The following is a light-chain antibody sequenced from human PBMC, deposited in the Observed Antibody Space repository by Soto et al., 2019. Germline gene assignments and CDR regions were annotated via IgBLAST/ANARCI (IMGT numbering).Light chain of an antibody. CDR2: EVT. CDR3: CSYAGNSNYV. Sequence: QSVLTQPPSASGCPGQSVTISCTGASSDVGGYNYVSWYQQHPGEAPKLIIYEVTKRPSGVPDRFSGSKSGNTASLTVSGLQAEDEADYHCCSYAGNSNYVFGTGTKVPVL. CDR1: SSDVGGYNY. J-gene: IGLJ1*01. V-gene: IGLV2-8*01.